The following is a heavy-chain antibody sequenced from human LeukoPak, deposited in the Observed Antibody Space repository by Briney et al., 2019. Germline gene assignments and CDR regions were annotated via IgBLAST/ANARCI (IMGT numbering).Heavy chain of an antibody. Sequence: GESLKISCRGSGYSFISYWIGWVRQMPGKGLGWVGSIYPGDSDTRYSPSFQGQVTISADKSISTAYLQWSSLKASDTAMYYCARQGSMYYYDSSGYYWGQGTLVTVSS. J-gene: IGHJ4*02. CDR3: ARQGSMYYYDSSGYY. CDR1: GYSFISYW. CDR2: IYPGDSDT. D-gene: IGHD3-22*01. V-gene: IGHV5-51*01.